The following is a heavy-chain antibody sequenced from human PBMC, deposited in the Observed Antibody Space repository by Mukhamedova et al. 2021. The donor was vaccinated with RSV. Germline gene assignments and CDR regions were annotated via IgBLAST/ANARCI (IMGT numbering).Heavy chain of an antibody. Sequence: WVRQAPGQRLEWMGWINPGNGNTKYSQKFQGRVTITRDTSASTAYMELSSLRSEDTAEYYCARDTSYWNYFDYWGQGTLVTVSS. J-gene: IGHJ4*02. CDR2: INPGNGNT. CDR3: ARDTSYWNYFDY. V-gene: IGHV1-3*01. D-gene: IGHD1-1*01.